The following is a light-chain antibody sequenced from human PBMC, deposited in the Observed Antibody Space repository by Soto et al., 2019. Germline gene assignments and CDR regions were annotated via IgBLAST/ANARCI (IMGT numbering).Light chain of an antibody. CDR1: SSDVGGYNY. CDR3: SSYAGSNXFV. V-gene: IGLV2-8*01. Sequence: QSVLTQPPSASGSPGQSVTISCTGTSSDVGGYNYVSWYQQHPGKAPKLMIYEVSTRPSGFPDRCSGSKSGNTASLTXSXXXXXDEADYYCSSYAGSNXFVFGT. CDR2: EVS. J-gene: IGLJ1*01.